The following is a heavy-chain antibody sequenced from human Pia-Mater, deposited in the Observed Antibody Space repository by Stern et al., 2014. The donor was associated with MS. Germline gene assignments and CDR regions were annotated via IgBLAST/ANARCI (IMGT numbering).Heavy chain of an antibody. J-gene: IGHJ4*02. CDR3: ARDLGPRWQHFHCFDY. Sequence: QVQLVQSGAEVKRPGTSVTVSCQASGYTFTSYGLNWVRQAPGQGLEWMGCISTYNGDTNYAQTFKGTVTFSTDTSTSKAYMELRNLRSDDTALYYCARDLGPRWQHFHCFDYWGQGTLVSVSS. V-gene: IGHV1-18*04. D-gene: IGHD3-3*02. CDR2: ISTYNGDT. CDR1: GYTFTSYG.